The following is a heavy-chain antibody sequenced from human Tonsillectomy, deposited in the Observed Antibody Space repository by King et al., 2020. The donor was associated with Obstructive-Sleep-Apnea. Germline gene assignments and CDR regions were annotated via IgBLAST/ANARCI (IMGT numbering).Heavy chain of an antibody. D-gene: IGHD3-3*01. CDR1: GFTFSSYA. V-gene: IGHV3-23*04. J-gene: IGHJ4*02. Sequence: VQLVESGGGLVQPGGSLRLSCAASGFTFSSYAMSWVRQAPGKGLEWVSAISGSGGSTYYADSVKGRFTISRDNSKNTLYLQMNSLRAEDTAVYYCAKDVGALSGRFLECFPSGYFDYWGQGTLVTVSS. CDR3: AKDVGALSGRFLECFPSGYFDY. CDR2: ISGSGGST.